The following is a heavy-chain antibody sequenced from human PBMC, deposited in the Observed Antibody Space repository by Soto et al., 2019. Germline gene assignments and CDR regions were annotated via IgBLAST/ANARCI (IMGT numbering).Heavy chain of an antibody. D-gene: IGHD6-13*01. J-gene: IGHJ5*02. Sequence: GESLKISCTASGYTFIDYWISWVRQVPGRGLEWMGRIDPSDSYTDYSPAFQGHVSISSDKSINTVYLHWSSLKASDTALYYCARNYRSWYVGWFDPWGQGNPVTVSS. V-gene: IGHV5-10-1*01. CDR3: ARNYRSWYVGWFDP. CDR1: GYTFIDYW. CDR2: IDPSDSYT.